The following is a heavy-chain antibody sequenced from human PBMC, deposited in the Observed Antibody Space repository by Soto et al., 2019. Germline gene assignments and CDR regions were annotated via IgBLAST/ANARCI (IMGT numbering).Heavy chain of an antibody. J-gene: IGHJ4*02. CDR2: FDGSGAGA. D-gene: IGHD3-9*01. Sequence: EVQLLESGGGLVQPGGSLRLSCEPSGLTFRSYARSGVAKAQGRGLECVSSFDGSGAGAYYADSVKGRFTISRDNSKNTLDLQMNSLRAEDTAVYYCAKGDILTGSKEGWDYWGQGTLVTVSS. V-gene: IGHV3-23*01. CDR3: AKGDILTGSKEGWDY. CDR1: GLTFRSYA.